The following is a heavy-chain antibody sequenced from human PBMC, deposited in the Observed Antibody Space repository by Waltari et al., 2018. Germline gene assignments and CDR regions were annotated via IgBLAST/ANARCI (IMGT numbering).Heavy chain of an antibody. CDR2: INPNSGAT. CDR3: AREGPEGLDY. J-gene: IGHJ4*02. CDR1: GYIFTGYY. Sequence: QVQLVQSGAEVKKPGASMKVSCTASGYIFTGYYMHWVRQAPGQGLEWMGRINPNSGATNYTQKFQGRVTMTRDKSISTAYMELSRLRSDDTAVYYCAREGPEGLDYGGQGTLVTVSS. V-gene: IGHV1-2*06.